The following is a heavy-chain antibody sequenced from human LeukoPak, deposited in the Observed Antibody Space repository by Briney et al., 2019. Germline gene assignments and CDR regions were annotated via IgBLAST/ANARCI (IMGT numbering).Heavy chain of an antibody. CDR1: GDYVITPAYS. CDR3: AREPLIENYPDYFDI. CDR2: VYYTGVT. Sequence: PSETLSLTCAVTGDYVITPAYSWGWIRQPPGKGLEWFGSVYYTGVTLYDAYFQSRVTISMDMSRNQFSLNLASVTAADTAVYYCAREPLIENYPDYFDIWGQGILVTVSS. D-gene: IGHD2-21*01. V-gene: IGHV4-39*07. J-gene: IGHJ4*02.